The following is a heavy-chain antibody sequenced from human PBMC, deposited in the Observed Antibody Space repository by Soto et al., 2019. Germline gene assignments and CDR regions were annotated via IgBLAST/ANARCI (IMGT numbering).Heavy chain of an antibody. CDR3: ARVSYYYDSSPYYYYYGMDV. CDR1: GDSVSSNSAA. Sequence: PSQTLSLTCALSGDSVSSNSAAWNWIRQSPSRGLEWLGRTYYRSKWYNDYAVSVKSRITINPDTSKNQFSLQLNSVTPEDTAVYYCARVSYYYDSSPYYYYYGMDVWGQGTTVTVSS. CDR2: TYYRSKWYN. V-gene: IGHV6-1*01. J-gene: IGHJ6*02. D-gene: IGHD3-22*01.